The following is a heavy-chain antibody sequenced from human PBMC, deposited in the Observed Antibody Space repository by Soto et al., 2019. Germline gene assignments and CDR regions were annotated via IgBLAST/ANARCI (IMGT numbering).Heavy chain of an antibody. V-gene: IGHV1-2*04. D-gene: IGHD3-9*01. CDR2: INPNSGGT. J-gene: IGHJ6*02. Sequence: GSSLKVSCKSSVYPFTGYYMHWVRHAPGQGLEWMGWINPNSGGTNYAQKFQGWVTMTRDTSISTAYMELSRLRSDDTAVYYCARNSERYYDILTGYYSYGMDVWGQGTTDSVSS. CDR3: ARNSERYYDILTGYYSYGMDV. CDR1: VYPFTGYY.